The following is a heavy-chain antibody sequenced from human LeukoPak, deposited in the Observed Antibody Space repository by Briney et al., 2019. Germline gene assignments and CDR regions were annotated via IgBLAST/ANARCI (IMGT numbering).Heavy chain of an antibody. J-gene: IGHJ4*02. CDR1: GDSVSSNSAA. CDR2: TYYRSKWYY. V-gene: IGHV6-1*01. D-gene: IGHD1-26*01. CDR3: ARDPVGGSTIFDY. Sequence: SQTLSLTCDISGDSVSSNSAAWNWIRQSPSRGLEWLGRTYYRSKWYYDNAVAVKSRISINPDTSKNQFSLQLSSVTPEDTAVYYCARDPVGGSTIFDYWGQGTLVTVSS.